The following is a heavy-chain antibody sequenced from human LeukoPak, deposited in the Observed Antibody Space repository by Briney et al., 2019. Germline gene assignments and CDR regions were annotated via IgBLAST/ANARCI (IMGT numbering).Heavy chain of an antibody. V-gene: IGHV3-13*01. CDR3: AKDQTAAVGQLDY. J-gene: IGHJ4*02. CDR1: GFTFSSYD. Sequence: GSLRLSCGASGFTFSSYDMHWVRQATGKGLEWVSAIGTAGDTYYPGSVKGRFTISRDNSQNTLYLHMNSLRAEDTAVYYCAKDQTAAVGQLDYWGQGTVVTVSS. CDR2: IGTAGDT. D-gene: IGHD6-13*01.